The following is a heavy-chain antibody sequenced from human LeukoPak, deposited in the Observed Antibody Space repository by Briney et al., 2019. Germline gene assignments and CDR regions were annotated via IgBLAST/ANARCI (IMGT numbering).Heavy chain of an antibody. Sequence: RGSLRLSCTAPGFTLGSHDMHWVRQIPGQGLEGVAAVSSGFHAFFADSVQGRFTVSREDARNSLYLQMNSLRAGDTAVYYCVREARGYHYTYFDYWGQGTLVTVSS. CDR2: VSSGFHA. CDR3: VREARGYHYTYFDY. J-gene: IGHJ4*02. D-gene: IGHD5-18*01. CDR1: GFTLGSHD. V-gene: IGHV3-13*01.